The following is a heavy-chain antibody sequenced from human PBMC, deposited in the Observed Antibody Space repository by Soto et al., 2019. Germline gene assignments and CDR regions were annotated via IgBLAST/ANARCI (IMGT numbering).Heavy chain of an antibody. CDR2: ISWNSGSI. CDR3: AKDRLHYYYYYYMDV. V-gene: IGHV3-9*01. CDR1: GFTFDDYA. Sequence: EVQLVESGGGLVQPGRSLRLSCAASGFTFDDYAMHWVRQAPGKGLEWVSGISWNSGSIGYADSVKGRFTISRDNAKNYLYLQMNSLRAEDTDLYYCAKDRLHYYYYYYMDVWGKGTTVTVSS. J-gene: IGHJ6*03.